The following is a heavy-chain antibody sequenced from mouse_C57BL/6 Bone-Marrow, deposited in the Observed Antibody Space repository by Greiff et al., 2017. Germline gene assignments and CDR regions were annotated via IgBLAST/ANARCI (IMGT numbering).Heavy chain of an antibody. CDR2: IDPSDSYT. CDR3: ARWRDGYSYWYFDV. D-gene: IGHD2-3*01. Sequence: VQLQQPGAELVKPGASVKLSCKASGYTFTSYWMQWVKQRPGQGLEWIGEIDPSDSYTNYNQKFKGKATLTVDTSSSTAYMQLSSLTSEDSAVYYCARWRDGYSYWYFDVWGTGTTVTGSS. J-gene: IGHJ1*03. V-gene: IGHV1-50*01. CDR1: GYTFTSYW.